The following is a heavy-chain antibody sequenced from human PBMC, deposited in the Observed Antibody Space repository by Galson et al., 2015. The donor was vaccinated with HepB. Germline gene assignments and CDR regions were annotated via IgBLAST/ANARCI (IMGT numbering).Heavy chain of an antibody. V-gene: IGHV1-69*04. J-gene: IGHJ3*02. D-gene: IGHD3-22*01. CDR1: GGTFSSYT. CDR3: ARERLGYYDSSGYYLDAFDI. Sequence: SVKVSCKASGGTFSSYTISWVRQAPGQGLEWMGRIIPILGIANYAQKFQGRVTITADKSTSTAYMELSSLRSEDTAVYYCARERLGYYDSSGYYLDAFDIWGQGTMVTVSS. CDR2: IIPILGIA.